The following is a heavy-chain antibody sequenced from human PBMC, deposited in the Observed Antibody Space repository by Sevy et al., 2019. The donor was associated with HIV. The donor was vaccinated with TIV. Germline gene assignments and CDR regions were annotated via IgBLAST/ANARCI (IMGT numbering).Heavy chain of an antibody. D-gene: IGHD2-2*01. J-gene: IGHJ6*02. CDR3: ARGHGIVVVPAAYYYYYGMDV. Sequence: SETLSLTCAVYGGSFSGYYWSWVRQPPGKGLEWVGEINHSGSTNYNPSLKSRVTISVDTSKNQFSLKLSSVTAAVTAVYYCARGHGIVVVPAAYYYYYGMDVWGQGTTVTVSS. CDR2: INHSGST. CDR1: GGSFSGYY. V-gene: IGHV4-34*01.